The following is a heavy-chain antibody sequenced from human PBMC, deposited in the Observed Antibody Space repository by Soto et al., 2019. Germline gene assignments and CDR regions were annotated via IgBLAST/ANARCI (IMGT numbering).Heavy chain of an antibody. D-gene: IGHD3-9*01. V-gene: IGHV2-5*02. J-gene: IGHJ6*02. CDR1: GFSLSSGGVG. CDR2: FYWDDDK. CDR3: ALEVASIKNFYFANDV. Sequence: QITLKESGPTLVKPTQTLTLTCTVSGFSLSSGGVGVAWIRQPPGKALEWLAVFYWDDDKRYSPSLKTRLTTTNESPNNQGVLTNTHMDPVDTATSYCALEVASIKNFYFANDVRGEGTTVT.